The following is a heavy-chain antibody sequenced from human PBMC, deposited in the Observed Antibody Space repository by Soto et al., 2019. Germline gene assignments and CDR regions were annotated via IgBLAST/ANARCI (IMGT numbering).Heavy chain of an antibody. J-gene: IGHJ6*02. V-gene: IGHV2-70*01. CDR1: GFSLSTSGMC. CDR2: IDWDDDK. CDR3: ARIPALRGYYGSGSYYNYNYYGMDV. Sequence: GSGPTLVNPTQTLTLTCTFSGFSLSTSGMCVSWIRQPPGKALEWLALIDWDDDKYYSTSLKTRLTISTDTSKNQVVLTMTNMDPVDTATYYCARIPALRGYYGSGSYYNYNYYGMDVWGQGTTVTVS. D-gene: IGHD3-10*01.